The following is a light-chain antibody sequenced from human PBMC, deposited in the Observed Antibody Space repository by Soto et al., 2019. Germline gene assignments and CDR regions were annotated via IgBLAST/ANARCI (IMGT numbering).Light chain of an antibody. CDR3: GSYAPSNNLYV. Sequence: QSALTQPPSASGSPGQSVTISCTGTSSDVGGYNYVSWYQQHPGKAPKLIIYEVSERPSGGPARFSGSKSGNTASLTVSGLQAEDEADYYCGSYAPSNNLYVFETGTKVSVL. J-gene: IGLJ1*01. V-gene: IGLV2-8*01. CDR2: EVS. CDR1: SSDVGGYNY.